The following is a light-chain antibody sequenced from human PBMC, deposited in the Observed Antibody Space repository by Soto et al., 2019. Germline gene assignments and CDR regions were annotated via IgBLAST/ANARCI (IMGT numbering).Light chain of an antibody. CDR2: DTS. J-gene: IGKJ5*01. V-gene: IGKV3-15*01. Sequence: EIVMTQSPGTLSLSPGESATLSCRASQRVSSFNLAWYQHRPGQAPRLLIYDTSTRAAGVPARFSGSGSGTDFTLTISSLQSEDFAVYYCQQYDNWRSITFGQGTRLEIK. CDR3: QQYDNWRSIT. CDR1: QRVSSFN.